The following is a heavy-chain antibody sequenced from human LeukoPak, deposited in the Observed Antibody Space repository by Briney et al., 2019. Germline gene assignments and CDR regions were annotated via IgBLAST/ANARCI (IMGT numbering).Heavy chain of an antibody. CDR2: IYYSGST. Sequence: SETLSLTCAVSGYSISSGYYWSWIRQPPGKGLEWIGYIYYSGSTYYNPSLKSRVTISVDTSKNQFSLKLSSVTAADTAVYYCARDGSTTVPNWGQGTLVTVSS. J-gene: IGHJ4*02. V-gene: IGHV4-30-4*08. D-gene: IGHD4-17*01. CDR1: GYSISSGYY. CDR3: ARDGSTTVPN.